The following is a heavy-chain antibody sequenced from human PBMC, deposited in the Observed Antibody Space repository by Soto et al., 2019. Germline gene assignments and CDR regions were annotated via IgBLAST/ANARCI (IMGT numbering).Heavy chain of an antibody. CDR2: ISYDGSNK. Sequence: LRLSCTASGGPFSGYGRHWVRPAPGKGLEWVAVISYDGSNKYYADSVKGRFTISRDNSKNTLYLQMNSLRAEDTAVYYCAKEKGGSYPLGYYYYGMDVWGQGTTVTVSS. V-gene: IGHV3-30*18. D-gene: IGHD1-26*01. CDR1: GGPFSGYG. J-gene: IGHJ6*02. CDR3: AKEKGGSYPLGYYYYGMDV.